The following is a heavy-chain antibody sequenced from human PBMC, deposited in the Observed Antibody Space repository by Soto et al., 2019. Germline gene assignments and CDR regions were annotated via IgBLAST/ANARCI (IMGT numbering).Heavy chain of an antibody. CDR3: ARGEGMDYYYYMDV. Sequence: SETLSLTCAVYGGSFSGYYWSWIRQPPGKGLEWIGEINHSGSTNYNPSLKSRVTISVDTSKNQFSLKLSSVTAADTAVYYCARGEGMDYYYYMDVWGKGTTVTVSS. V-gene: IGHV4-34*01. CDR1: GGSFSGYY. J-gene: IGHJ6*03. CDR2: INHSGST.